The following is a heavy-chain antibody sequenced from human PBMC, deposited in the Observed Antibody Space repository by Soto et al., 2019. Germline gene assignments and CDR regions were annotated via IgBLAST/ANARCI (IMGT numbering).Heavy chain of an antibody. V-gene: IGHV5-51*01. CDR3: ARRLYYVDSTHYYMDI. Sequence: GESLKISCKGSGYSFTTHWIAWVCQMSGGGLECMGIIYPGDSDTRYSPSFQGQVTISADKSIRTAYLQWNSLKASDTAIYYCARRLYYVDSTHYYMDIWGTGTTVTVSS. J-gene: IGHJ6*03. D-gene: IGHD4-17*01. CDR1: GYSFTTHW. CDR2: IYPGDSDT.